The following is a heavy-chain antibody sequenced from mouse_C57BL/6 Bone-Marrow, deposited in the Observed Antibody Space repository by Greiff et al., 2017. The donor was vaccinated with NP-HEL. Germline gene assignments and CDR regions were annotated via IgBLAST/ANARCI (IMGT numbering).Heavy chain of an antibody. D-gene: IGHD1-2*01. CDR2: IHPHSGST. CDR3: ARGLRLDV. V-gene: IGHV1-64*01. Sequence: QVQLQQPGAELVKPGASVKLSCKASGYTFTSYWMHWVKQRPGQGLEWIGMIHPHSGSTNYNEKFKSKATLTVDKASSTYSMQLSSVTSEDSAVYYAARGLRLDVWGTGTTVTVSS. CDR1: GYTFTSYW. J-gene: IGHJ1*03.